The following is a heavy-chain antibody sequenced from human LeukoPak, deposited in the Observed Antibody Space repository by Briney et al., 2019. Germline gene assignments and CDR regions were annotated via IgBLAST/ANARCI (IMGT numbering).Heavy chain of an antibody. CDR2: IKSKTDGGTT. Sequence: GGSLRLSCAASGFTFSNAWMNWVRQAPGKGLEWVGRIKSKTDGGTTDYAAPVKGRFTISRDDSRNTLYLQMDSLKIEDTAVYYCTTDRYYDNSELQFQHWGQGTLVTVSS. CDR3: TTDRYYDNSELQFQH. D-gene: IGHD3-22*01. CDR1: GFTFSNAW. V-gene: IGHV3-15*07. J-gene: IGHJ1*01.